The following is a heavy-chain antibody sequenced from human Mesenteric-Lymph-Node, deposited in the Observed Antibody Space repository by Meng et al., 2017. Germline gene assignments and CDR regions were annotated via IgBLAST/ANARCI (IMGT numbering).Heavy chain of an antibody. CDR3: ARSWIEIWTPDFDY. V-gene: IGHV1-2*06. J-gene: IGHJ4*02. Sequence: ASVKVSCKTSEYPFTSYSINWVRQAPGQGLEWMGRLNPKGDTDYAQKFQGRVTMTRDTSISTAYMELSRLTFDDTAVFYCARSWIEIWTPDFDYWGQGTLVTVSS. CDR2: LNPKGDT. CDR1: EYPFTSYS. D-gene: IGHD5-12*01.